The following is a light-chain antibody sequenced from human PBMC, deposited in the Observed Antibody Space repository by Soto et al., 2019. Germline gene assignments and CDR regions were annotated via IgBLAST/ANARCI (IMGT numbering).Light chain of an antibody. CDR1: SSNIGSNS. CDR2: GND. J-gene: IGLJ7*01. V-gene: IGLV1-44*01. Sequence: QSVLTQPPSVSGTPGQRVTISCSGSSSNIGSNSVNWYQHLPGAAPKLLIFGNDQRPSGVPDRFSGSKSGTSASLAISGLHSEDEGDYYCAPWDDSLNAYVFGSGTQLTVL. CDR3: APWDDSLNAYV.